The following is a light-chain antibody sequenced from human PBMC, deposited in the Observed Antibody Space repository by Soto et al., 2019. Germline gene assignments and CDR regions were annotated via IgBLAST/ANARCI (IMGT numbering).Light chain of an antibody. Sequence: ELVLTQSPGTLSLSPGERATLSCRASQSVSSSYLAWYQQKPGQAPRLLIYGASNSATGIPDRFSGSGSGTNFTLTISRLEPEDFAVYFCQQYGRSPPFTFGQGTKVEIK. CDR2: GAS. J-gene: IGKJ2*01. CDR1: QSVSSSY. V-gene: IGKV3-20*01. CDR3: QQYGRSPPFT.